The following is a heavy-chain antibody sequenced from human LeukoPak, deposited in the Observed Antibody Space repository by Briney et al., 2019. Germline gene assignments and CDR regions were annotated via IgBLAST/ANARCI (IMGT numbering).Heavy chain of an antibody. CDR1: GGTFSSYA. J-gene: IGHJ4*02. D-gene: IGHD3-16*01. Sequence: ASVNVSCKASGGTFSSYAISWVRQAPGQGLEWKGRIIPIFGTANDAQKLQGRVTITTDESTGTAYMELSSLRSEDTAVYYCGRDQGGAAFGYWGQGTLVTVSS. CDR2: IIPIFGTA. CDR3: GRDQGGAAFGY. V-gene: IGHV1-69*05.